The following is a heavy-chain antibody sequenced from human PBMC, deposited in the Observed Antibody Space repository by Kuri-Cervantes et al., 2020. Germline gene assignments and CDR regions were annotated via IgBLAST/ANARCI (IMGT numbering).Heavy chain of an antibody. CDR1: GGSFSGYY. V-gene: IGHV4-34*01. CDR2: INHSGST. Sequence: SQTLSLTCAVYGGSFSGYYWSWIRQPPGKGLEWIGEINHSGSTNYNPSLKSRLTISLDTSKNQFSLKLGSVTAADTAMYYCVSSWTGRIDFWGQGTLVTVSS. CDR3: VSSWTGRIDF. D-gene: IGHD3/OR15-3a*01. J-gene: IGHJ4*02.